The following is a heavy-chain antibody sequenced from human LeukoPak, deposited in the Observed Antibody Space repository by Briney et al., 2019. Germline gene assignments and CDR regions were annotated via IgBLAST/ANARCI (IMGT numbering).Heavy chain of an antibody. V-gene: IGHV4-38-2*02. D-gene: IGHD2-2*01. J-gene: IGHJ6*03. CDR3: AGVVVPAARYYYYYYMDV. CDR1: GYTITGGYY. Sequence: SETLSLTCSVSGYTITGGYYWAWIRQPPGKALEWIGSMYHSGSTYLNPSLKSRVTISVDTSKNQFSLKLSSVTAADTAVYYCAGVVVPAARYYYYYYMDVWGKGTTVTVSS. CDR2: MYHSGST.